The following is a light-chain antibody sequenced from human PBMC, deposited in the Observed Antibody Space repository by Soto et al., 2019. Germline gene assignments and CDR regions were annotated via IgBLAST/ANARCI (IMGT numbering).Light chain of an antibody. CDR2: DAS. Sequence: EIVLTRSPATLSLSPGERATLSCRASQSVGSYLAWYQQKPGQAPRLLIYDASNRAAGIPARFSGSGSGTDFTLTISSLEPEDFAVYYCQQRSSWPTFGQGTKLEI. V-gene: IGKV3-11*01. J-gene: IGKJ2*01. CDR1: QSVGSY. CDR3: QQRSSWPT.